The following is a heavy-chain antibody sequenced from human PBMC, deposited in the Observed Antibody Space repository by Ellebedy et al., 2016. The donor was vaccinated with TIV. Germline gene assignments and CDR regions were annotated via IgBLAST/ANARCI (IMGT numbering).Heavy chain of an antibody. Sequence: GESLKISXAASGFTFGNDAMSWVRQGPGKGLEWVSGISGGGVTTHYADSVRGRFTISRDNSKNTLYLQMNSLRAEVTAVYYCAKDFDYYGSGTYFHWGQGTLVTVSS. D-gene: IGHD3-10*01. V-gene: IGHV3-23*01. CDR3: AKDFDYYGSGTYFH. J-gene: IGHJ4*02. CDR1: GFTFGNDA. CDR2: ISGGGVTT.